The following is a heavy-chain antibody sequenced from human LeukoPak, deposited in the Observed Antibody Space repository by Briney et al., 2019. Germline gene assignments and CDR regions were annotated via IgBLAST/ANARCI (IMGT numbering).Heavy chain of an antibody. J-gene: IGHJ4*02. Sequence: SETLSLTCTVSRGSLSDYYWSWIRQPPGKGLEWIGYIYYSGGTDYNSSLKSRVTISADTSKNQFSLKLSSVTAADTAVYYCAKGESGSSIDYWGQGTLVTVSS. CDR2: IYYSGGT. CDR3: AKGESGSSIDY. V-gene: IGHV4-59*01. D-gene: IGHD1-26*01. CDR1: RGSLSDYY.